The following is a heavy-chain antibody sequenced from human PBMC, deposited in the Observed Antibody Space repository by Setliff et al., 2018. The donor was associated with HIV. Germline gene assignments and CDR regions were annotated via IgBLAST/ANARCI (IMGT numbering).Heavy chain of an antibody. D-gene: IGHD3-3*01. V-gene: IGHV4-34*01. Sequence: SETLSLTCAVYGGSFSGYYWSWIRQPAGEGLEWIGHIHVSGTTNYNPSLKSRVTISIDTSKHQFSLKLTSVTAADTAVYYCARLPYYDVFSGYYAPYFDYWGQGTLVTVSS. CDR3: ARLPYYDVFSGYYAPYFDY. CDR2: IHVSGTT. J-gene: IGHJ4*02. CDR1: GGSFSGYY.